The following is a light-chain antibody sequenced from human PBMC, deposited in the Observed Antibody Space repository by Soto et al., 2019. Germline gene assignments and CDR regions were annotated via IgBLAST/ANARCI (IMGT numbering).Light chain of an antibody. J-gene: IGLJ7*01. V-gene: IGLV2-23*01. Sequence: QSVLTQPASVSGSPGQSITISCTGTTNDVGFYNFVSWYQRHPGNAPTLLIFEDNKRPSGVSNRFSGSKSGNTASLTISGLQAEDEAEYTCCSYAGSSTYVFGSGTQLTVL. CDR1: TNDVGFYNF. CDR2: EDN. CDR3: CSYAGSSTYV.